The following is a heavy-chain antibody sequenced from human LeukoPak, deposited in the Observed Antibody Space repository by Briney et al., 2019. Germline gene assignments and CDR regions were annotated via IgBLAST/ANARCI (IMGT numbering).Heavy chain of an antibody. CDR1: GFTFSSYA. CDR3: AIGDGLGELSSSLDY. D-gene: IGHD3-16*02. Sequence: GRSLRLSCAASGFTFSSYAMHWVRLAPGKGLEWVAVISYDGSNKYYADSVKGRFTISRDNSKNTLFLQMYSLRAEDTAVYYCAIGDGLGELSSSLDYWGQGTLVTVSS. CDR2: ISYDGSNK. J-gene: IGHJ4*02. V-gene: IGHV3-30*04.